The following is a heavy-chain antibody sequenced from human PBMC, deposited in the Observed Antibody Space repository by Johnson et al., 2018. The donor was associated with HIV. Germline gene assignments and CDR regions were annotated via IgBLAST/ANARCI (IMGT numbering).Heavy chain of an antibody. V-gene: IGHV3-74*01. D-gene: IGHD3-16*01. J-gene: IGHJ3*02. CDR2: GST. Sequence: GSTAYGVSVRGRFTISRDNAKNTLYLQMHGLRDEDTAVYYCARGRGDYGGDFDIWGQGTMVTVSS. CDR3: ARGRGDYGGDFDI.